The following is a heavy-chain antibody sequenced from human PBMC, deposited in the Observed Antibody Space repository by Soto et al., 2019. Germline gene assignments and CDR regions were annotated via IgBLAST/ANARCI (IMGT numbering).Heavy chain of an antibody. D-gene: IGHD2-15*01. CDR3: IRVHTPRDYFDC. CDR1: GGSISSSRYL. CDR2: VSHSVST. V-gene: IGHV4-39*01. Sequence: QVQLQESGPGLVKPSETLSLTCTVSGGSISSSRYLWGWVRQPPGKGLEWIASVSHSVSTYYNPSLKSRVTLSVDTSQKQFSLRLSSVTAADTAVYYCIRVHTPRDYFDCWGQGTLVTVSS. J-gene: IGHJ4*02.